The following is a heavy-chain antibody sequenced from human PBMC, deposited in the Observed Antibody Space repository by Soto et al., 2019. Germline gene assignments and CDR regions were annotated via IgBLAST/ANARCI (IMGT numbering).Heavy chain of an antibody. Sequence: GASVKVSCKASGYSFTSFGVNWVRQAPGQGLEWMGGIIPIFGTANYAQKFQGRVTITADESTSTAYMELSSLRSEDTAVYYCARVETFGGVLDYWGQGTLVTVSS. D-gene: IGHD3-16*01. CDR1: GYSFTSFG. CDR2: IIPIFGTA. CDR3: ARVETFGGVLDY. J-gene: IGHJ4*02. V-gene: IGHV1-69*13.